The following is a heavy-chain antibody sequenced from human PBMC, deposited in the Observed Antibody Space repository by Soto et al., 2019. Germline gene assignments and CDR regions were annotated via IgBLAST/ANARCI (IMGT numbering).Heavy chain of an antibody. J-gene: IGHJ4*02. CDR2: ISYDGSDK. V-gene: IGHV3-30*18. Sequence: QVHLVESGGGVVQPGRSLRLSCAASEFTFNTYGMHWVRQAPGKGLEWVAAISYDGSDKYYADSVKGRFTISRDNSKNTLYLHMNSLRAEVTAVYYCAKGAVAGRGFDYWGQGTLVTVSS. CDR3: AKGAVAGRGFDY. CDR1: EFTFNTYG. D-gene: IGHD6-19*01.